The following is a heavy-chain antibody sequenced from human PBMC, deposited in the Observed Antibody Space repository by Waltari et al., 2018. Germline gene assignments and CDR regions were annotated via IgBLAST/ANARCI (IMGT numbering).Heavy chain of an antibody. CDR1: GFPFSSYW. J-gene: IGHJ4*02. Sequence: ETHLVESGGGLVQPGGSLRLSCAASGFPFSSYWLTWVRQAPGKGLEWVANIRKDGSEKYYVDSVKGRFTISRDNAKNSLYLQMNSLKADDTAVYYCARSSSTEFDSWGQGTLVTVSS. D-gene: IGHD2-2*01. CDR3: ARSSSTEFDS. CDR2: IRKDGSEK. V-gene: IGHV3-7*01.